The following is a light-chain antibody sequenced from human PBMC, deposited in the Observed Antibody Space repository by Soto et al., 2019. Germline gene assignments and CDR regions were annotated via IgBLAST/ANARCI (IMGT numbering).Light chain of an antibody. V-gene: IGKV3-15*01. CDR3: QQYNSWSLFT. Sequence: EIVMTQSPATLSVSPGERATLSCRASQSVSSNLAWYQHKPGQAPRFLIYASSTRATGGPDRFSGIGSGTEFTLNISSLQSEDCAIYYCQQYNSWSLFTFGQVTKL. CDR1: QSVSSN. CDR2: ASS. J-gene: IGKJ2*01.